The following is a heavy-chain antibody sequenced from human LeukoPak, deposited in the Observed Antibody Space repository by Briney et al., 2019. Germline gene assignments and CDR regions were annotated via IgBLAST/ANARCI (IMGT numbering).Heavy chain of an antibody. J-gene: IGHJ4*02. Sequence: PGGSLRLSCAASGFAFSSYALHWVRRAPGKGLEWVSAIGTGGDAYYADSVMGRFTISRDNAKKSLYLHMNSLIAEDMAVYHCAREYPSGPTASFDYWGQGTLVTASS. CDR2: IGTGGDA. D-gene: IGHD2-15*01. CDR1: GFAFSSYA. CDR3: AREYPSGPTASFDY. V-gene: IGHV3-47*01.